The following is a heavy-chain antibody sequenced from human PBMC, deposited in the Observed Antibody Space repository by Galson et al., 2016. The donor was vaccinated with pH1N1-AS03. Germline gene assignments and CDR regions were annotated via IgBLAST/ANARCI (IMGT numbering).Heavy chain of an antibody. CDR3: LRERLQGARVFDL. CDR1: GYTFTSYY. CDR2: INPSDGGK. J-gene: IGHJ3*01. Sequence: SVKASCKASGYTFTSYYIHWVRQAPGQGLEWMGMINPSDGGKTYAQRFEDRLTMTRDTSTTTVYLEVRSLHSGDSAVYFCLRERLQGARVFDLWGQGTMVIVSS. V-gene: IGHV1-46*01. D-gene: IGHD1-26*01.